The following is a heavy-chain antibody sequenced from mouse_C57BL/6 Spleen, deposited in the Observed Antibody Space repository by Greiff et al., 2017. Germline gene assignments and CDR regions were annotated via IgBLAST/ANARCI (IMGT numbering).Heavy chain of an antibody. CDR2: IDPSDSET. CDR3: ARAGDYYGSSYYFDD. V-gene: IGHV1-52*01. CDR1: GYTFTSYW. J-gene: IGHJ2*01. D-gene: IGHD1-1*01. Sequence: QVQLQQPGAELVRPGSSVKLSCKASGYTFTSYWMHWVKQRPIQGLEWIGNIDPSDSETHYNQKFKDKATLTVDKSSSTAYMQLSSLTSEDSAVYYCARAGDYYGSSYYFDDWGQSTTLTVSS.